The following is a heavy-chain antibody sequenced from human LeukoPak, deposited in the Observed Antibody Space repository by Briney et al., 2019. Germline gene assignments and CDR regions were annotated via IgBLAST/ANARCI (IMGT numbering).Heavy chain of an antibody. D-gene: IGHD6-19*01. CDR1: GYTFTSYY. J-gene: IGHJ4*02. Sequence: ASVKVSCKASGYTFTSYYMHWVRQAPGQGLEWMGGIIPIFGTANYAQKFQGRVTITADESTSTAYMELSSLRSEDTAVYYCARALGPHSSGWYGYWGQGTLVTVSS. V-gene: IGHV1-69*13. CDR3: ARALGPHSSGWYGY. CDR2: IIPIFGTA.